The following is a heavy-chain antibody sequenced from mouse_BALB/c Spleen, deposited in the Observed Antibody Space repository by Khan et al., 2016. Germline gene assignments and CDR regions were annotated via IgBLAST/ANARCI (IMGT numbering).Heavy chain of an antibody. CDR1: GYTFTNYG. V-gene: IGHV9-3-1*01. CDR3: ARYRYYYGRSRYFDV. D-gene: IGHD1-1*01. Sequence: QIQLVQSGPELKRPGKTVKISCKASGYTFTNYGINWVKQAPGKGLKWMGWINTYSGESTYADDFKGRFAFSLETSANTAYLQINNLKNEDTATYFCARYRYYYGRSRYFDVWGAGITVPVSS. J-gene: IGHJ1*01. CDR2: INTYSGES.